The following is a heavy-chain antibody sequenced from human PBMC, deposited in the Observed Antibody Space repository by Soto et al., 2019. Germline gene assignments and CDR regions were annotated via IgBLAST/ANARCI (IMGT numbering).Heavy chain of an antibody. V-gene: IGHV4-61*08. CDR3: ASLRRYSSGYQRVTFAY. CDR1: GTSISSSDYY. CDR2: VYYSGST. D-gene: IGHD3-22*01. J-gene: IGHJ4*02. Sequence: PSETLSLTCTVSGTSISSSDYYWSWIRQPPGKGLEWIGHVYYSGSTHYNPSLKSRVTMSVDASRNLFSLKLSSVTAADTAVYNCASLRRYSSGYQRVTFAYWGQGTLVTVSS.